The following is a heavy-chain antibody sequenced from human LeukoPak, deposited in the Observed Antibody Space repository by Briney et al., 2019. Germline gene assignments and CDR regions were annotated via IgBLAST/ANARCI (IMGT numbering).Heavy chain of an antibody. CDR2: INAGNGNT. CDR3: AGTNTGGYSSGSLGY. J-gene: IGHJ4*02. D-gene: IGHD6-19*01. V-gene: IGHV1-3*01. Sequence: ASVKVSCKASGYTFTSYAMHWVRQAPGQRLEWMGWINAGNGNTKYSQKFQGRVTITRDTSASTAYMELSSLRSEDTAVYYCAGTNTGGYSSGSLGYWGQGTLVTVSS. CDR1: GYTFTSYA.